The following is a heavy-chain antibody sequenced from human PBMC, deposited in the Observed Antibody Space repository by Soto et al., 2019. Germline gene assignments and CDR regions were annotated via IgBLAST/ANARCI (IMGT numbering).Heavy chain of an antibody. Sequence: QVQLVESGGGVVQPGRSLRLSCAASGFTFSRYGMHWVRQAPGRGLEWVAVIWYDGSNIYYADSVKGRFTISRDNSKDMLDLQMNSLRDEATAVYYCAKDREQWLVGYYFDSWGQGTLVTVSS. CDR3: AKDREQWLVGYYFDS. J-gene: IGHJ4*02. CDR1: GFTFSRYG. V-gene: IGHV3-33*06. CDR2: IWYDGSNI. D-gene: IGHD6-19*01.